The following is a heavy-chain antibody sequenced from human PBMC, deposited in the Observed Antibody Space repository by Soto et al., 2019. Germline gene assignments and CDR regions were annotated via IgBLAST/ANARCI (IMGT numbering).Heavy chain of an antibody. J-gene: IGHJ4*02. CDR2: ISAYNGNT. D-gene: IGHD3-16*01. V-gene: IGHV1-18*01. CDR1: GYTFTNFG. CDR3: GRRGTPIDY. Sequence: QVQLVQSGAEVKKPGASVKVSCKASGYTFTNFGISWVRQAPGQGLEWMGWISAYNGNTNYAQNFQGRVTKTPDTPPRTGYLEPRSLTSDGTALDYCGRRGTPIDYWGQGTLVTVSS.